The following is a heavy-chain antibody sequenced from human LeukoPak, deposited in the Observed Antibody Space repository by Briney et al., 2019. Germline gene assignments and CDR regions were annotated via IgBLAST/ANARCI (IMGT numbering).Heavy chain of an antibody. CDR2: INHSGST. CDR1: GGSFSGYY. D-gene: IGHD2-15*01. CDR3: ARGAPVAAKTFDI. J-gene: IGHJ3*02. V-gene: IGHV4-34*01. Sequence: SETLSLTCAVYGGSFSGYYWSWIRQPPGKGLEWVGEINHSGSTNYNPSLKSRVTISVDTSKNQFPLKLSSVTAADTAVYYCARGAPVAAKTFDIWGQGTMVTVSS.